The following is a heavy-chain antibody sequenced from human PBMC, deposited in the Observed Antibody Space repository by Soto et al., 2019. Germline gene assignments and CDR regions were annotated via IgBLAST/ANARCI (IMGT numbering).Heavy chain of an antibody. CDR1: GGSISSYY. CDR2: IYYSGST. J-gene: IGHJ6*02. V-gene: IGHV4-59*01. CDR3: ARDLAVAGTVYYYYGMDV. Sequence: NPSETLSLTCTVSGGSISSYYWSWIRQPPGKGLEWIGYIYYSGSTNYNPSLKSRVTISVDTSKNQFSLKLSSVTAADTAVYYCARDLAVAGTVYYYYGMDVWGQGTTVTVSS. D-gene: IGHD6-19*01.